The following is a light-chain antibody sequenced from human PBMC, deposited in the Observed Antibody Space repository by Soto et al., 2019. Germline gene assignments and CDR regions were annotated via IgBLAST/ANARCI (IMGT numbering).Light chain of an antibody. Sequence: EIVLTQSPATLSLPPGERATLSCRASQSVRNYLAWYQQKYGQAPRLLIYDASNRATGIPARFSGSGSGTDFTLTISSLEPEDFAVYYCQQRSNWPLITFGQGTRLEIK. CDR1: QSVRNY. CDR2: DAS. J-gene: IGKJ5*01. V-gene: IGKV3-11*01. CDR3: QQRSNWPLIT.